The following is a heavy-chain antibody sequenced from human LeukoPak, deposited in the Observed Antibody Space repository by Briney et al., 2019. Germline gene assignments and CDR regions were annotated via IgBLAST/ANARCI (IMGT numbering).Heavy chain of an antibody. Sequence: PSETLSLTCTVSGASINGYFWSWIRQTDGGGLEWIGRIYGSGSSNYKPSFESRVTVSSDTSKNQFSLELRSVTAADTAVYYCSRDMVRETLMYWFDPWGPGIVVTVSS. J-gene: IGHJ5*02. CDR1: GASINGYF. D-gene: IGHD3-10*01. CDR2: IYGSGSS. CDR3: SRDMVRETLMYWFDP. V-gene: IGHV4-4*07.